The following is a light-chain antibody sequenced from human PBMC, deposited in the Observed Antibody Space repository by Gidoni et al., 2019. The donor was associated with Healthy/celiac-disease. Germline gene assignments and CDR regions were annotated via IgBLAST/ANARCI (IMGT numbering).Light chain of an antibody. Sequence: QSVLTQPPSVSVAPGQRVTISCTGSSSNIGAGYDVHWYQQLPGTAPKLLSYGNSNRPSGVPDRFSGSKSGTSASLAITGLQAEDEADYYCQSYDSSLSGWVFGGGTKLTVL. V-gene: IGLV1-40*01. J-gene: IGLJ3*02. CDR2: GNS. CDR1: SSNIGAGYD. CDR3: QSYDSSLSGWV.